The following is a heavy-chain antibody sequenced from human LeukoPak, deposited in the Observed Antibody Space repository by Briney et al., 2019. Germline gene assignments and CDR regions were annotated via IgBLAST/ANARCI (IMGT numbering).Heavy chain of an antibody. CDR2: IIPILGIA. CDR3: ARDTPVLRHGEMATITPFDY. V-gene: IGHV1-69*04. J-gene: IGHJ4*02. CDR1: GGTFSSYA. D-gene: IGHD5-24*01. Sequence: SVTVSCMASGGTFSSYAISWLRQAPGQGLEWMGRIIPILGIANYAQKFQGRVTITADKSTSTAYMELSSLRSEDTAVYYCARDTPVLRHGEMATITPFDYWGQGTLVTVSS.